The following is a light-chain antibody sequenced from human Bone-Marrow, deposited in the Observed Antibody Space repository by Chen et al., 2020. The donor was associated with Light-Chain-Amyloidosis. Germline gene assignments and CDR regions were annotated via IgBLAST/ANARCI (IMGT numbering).Light chain of an antibody. CDR3: SSYTSSFPYV. V-gene: IGLV2-14*01. CDR1: SSDVGGYNY. J-gene: IGLJ1*01. Sequence: QSALTQPASVSGSPGQSITISCTGTSSDVGGYNYVSWYQQHPGKAPKLMIYDVSNRPSGVSNRFSGSKSGNTASLTISGLQAEDEADYYCSSYTSSFPYVFGTGTKVTVL. CDR2: DVS.